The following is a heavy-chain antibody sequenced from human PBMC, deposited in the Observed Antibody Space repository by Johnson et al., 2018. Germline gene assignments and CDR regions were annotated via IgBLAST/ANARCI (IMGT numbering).Heavy chain of an antibody. D-gene: IGHD3-3*01. CDR2: IIPIFGTA. CDR3: AGGTLWSGYDYYYYGMDV. CDR1: GGTFSSYA. V-gene: IGHV1-69*01. Sequence: QVQLVQSGAEVKKPGSSVKVSCKASGGTFSSYAIRWVRQAPGQGLEWMGGIIPIFGTANYAQKFQGSVTITADESTSTAYMELSSRRTEDTAVYYCAGGTLWSGYDYYYYGMDVWGQGTTVTVSS. J-gene: IGHJ6*02.